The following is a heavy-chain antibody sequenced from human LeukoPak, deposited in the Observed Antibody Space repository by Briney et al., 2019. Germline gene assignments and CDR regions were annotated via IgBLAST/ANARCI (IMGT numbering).Heavy chain of an antibody. V-gene: IGHV3-48*04. CDR2: ISSSGSTI. CDR3: AELGITMIGGV. Sequence: SGGSLRLSCAASGFTFSSYSMNWVRQAPGKGLEWVSYISSSGSTIYYADSVKGRFTISRDNAKNSLYLQMNSLRAEDRAVYYCAELGITMIGGVWGKGTTVTISS. CDR1: GFTFSSYS. J-gene: IGHJ6*04. D-gene: IGHD3-10*02.